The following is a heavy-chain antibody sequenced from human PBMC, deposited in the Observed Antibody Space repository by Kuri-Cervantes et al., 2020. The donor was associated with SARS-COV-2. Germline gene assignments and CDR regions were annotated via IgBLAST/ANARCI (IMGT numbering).Heavy chain of an antibody. CDR1: GFTFSSYA. CDR2: ISGSGGST. J-gene: IGHJ2*01. D-gene: IGHD2-2*01. Sequence: GESQKISCAASGFTFSSYAMSWVRQAPGKGLEWVSAISGSGGSTYYADSVKGRFTISRDNSKNTLYLQMNSLRAEDTAVYYCAKDSPEIVVVPAAPLYFDLWGRGTLVTVSS. CDR3: AKDSPEIVVVPAAPLYFDL. V-gene: IGHV3-23*01.